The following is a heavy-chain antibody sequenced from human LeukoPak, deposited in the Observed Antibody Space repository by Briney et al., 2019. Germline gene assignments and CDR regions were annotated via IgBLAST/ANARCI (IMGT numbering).Heavy chain of an antibody. CDR2: INSNSGGT. Sequence: GASVKVSCKASGYNFTGNYMHWVRQAPGQGLEWMGWINSNSGGTEYAQQFQGRITMTRDTSIRTAYMELRSLRSDDTAMYYCARSLVNWGRGTLVTVSS. J-gene: IGHJ4*02. CDR1: GYNFTGNY. V-gene: IGHV1-2*02. D-gene: IGHD6-6*01. CDR3: ARSLVN.